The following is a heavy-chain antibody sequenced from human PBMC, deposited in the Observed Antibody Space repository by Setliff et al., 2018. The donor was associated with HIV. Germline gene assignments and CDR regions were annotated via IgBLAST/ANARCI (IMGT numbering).Heavy chain of an antibody. CDR2: IKQDGSEK. J-gene: IGHJ4*02. Sequence: PGGSLRLSCATSGFTFSSYWMSWVRQAPGKGLEWVANIKQDGSEKNYVDSVKGRFTISRDNAKNSLSLQMNSLRAEDTAVYYCASSRPPDDSSGFLDHWGQGTLVTVSS. V-gene: IGHV3-7*03. D-gene: IGHD3-22*01. CDR3: ASSRPPDDSSGFLDH. CDR1: GFTFSSYW.